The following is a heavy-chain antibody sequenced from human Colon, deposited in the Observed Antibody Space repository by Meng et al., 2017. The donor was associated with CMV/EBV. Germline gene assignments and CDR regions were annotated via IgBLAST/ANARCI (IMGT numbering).Heavy chain of an antibody. CDR1: GYTFTGYY. CDR2: INPNSGGT. D-gene: IGHD3-22*01. J-gene: IGHJ1*01. V-gene: IGHV1-2*02. Sequence: QVQRVQSGAEVKKPGASVKVSCKASGYTFTGYYMHWVRQAPGQGLEWTGWINPNSGGTNYAQKFQGRVTMTRDTSISTAYMELSRLRSDDTAVYYCATVSSGYYLYFQHWGQGTLVTVSS. CDR3: ATVSSGYYLYFQH.